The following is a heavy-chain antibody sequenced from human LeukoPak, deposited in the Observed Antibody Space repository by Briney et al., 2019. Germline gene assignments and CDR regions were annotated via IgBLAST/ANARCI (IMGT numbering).Heavy chain of an antibody. CDR3: ARLNLGYCSGGSCYSPGWFDP. J-gene: IGHJ5*02. D-gene: IGHD2-15*01. CDR1: GYSFTSYW. V-gene: IGHV5-10-1*01. CDR2: IDPSDSYT. Sequence: GESLKISCKGSGYSFTSYWISWVSQMPGKGLEWMGRIDPSDSYTNYSPSFQDHVTISADKSISTAYLQWSSLKASDTAMYYCARLNLGYCSGGSCYSPGWFDPWGQGTLVTVSS.